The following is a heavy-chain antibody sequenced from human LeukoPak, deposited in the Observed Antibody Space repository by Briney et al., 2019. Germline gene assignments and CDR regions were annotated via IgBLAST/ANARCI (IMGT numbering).Heavy chain of an antibody. J-gene: IGHJ4*02. CDR2: INPILGIA. D-gene: IGHD5-18*01. V-gene: IGHV1-69*04. CDR1: GGTFSSYA. Sequence: GASVKVSCKASGGTFSSYAISWVRQAPGQGLEWMGRINPILGIANYAQKFQGRVTITADKSTSTAYMELSSLRSEDTAVYYCARAGLAMVNYYFDYWGQGTLVTVSS. CDR3: ARAGLAMVNYYFDY.